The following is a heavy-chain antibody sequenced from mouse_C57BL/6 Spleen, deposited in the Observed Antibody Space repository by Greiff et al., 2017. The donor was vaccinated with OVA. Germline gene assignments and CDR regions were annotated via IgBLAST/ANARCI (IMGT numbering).Heavy chain of an antibody. J-gene: IGHJ4*01. CDR2: ISYDGSN. CDR1: GYSITSGYF. V-gene: IGHV3-6*01. CDR3: ARVRLYAMDD. Sequence: EVHLVQSGPGLVKPSQSLSLTCSVTGYSITSGYFWNWIRQFPGNKLEWMGYISYDGSNNYNPSFKNRISFTRATSKNQIVLKLNSVTTEDTAADYCARVRLYAMDDWGQGTSGTVSS.